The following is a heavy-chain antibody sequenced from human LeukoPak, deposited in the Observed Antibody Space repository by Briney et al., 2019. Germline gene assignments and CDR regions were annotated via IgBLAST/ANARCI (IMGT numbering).Heavy chain of an antibody. CDR1: GYSISSGYY. Sequence: SETLSLTCTVSGYSISSGYYWGWIRQPPGKGLEWIGYIYYSGSTNYNPSLKSRVTISVDTSKNQFSLKLSSVTAADTAVYYCARGVRGVARNNWFDPWGQGTLVTVSS. CDR2: IYYSGST. V-gene: IGHV4-38-2*02. J-gene: IGHJ5*02. CDR3: ARGVRGVARNNWFDP. D-gene: IGHD2-8*01.